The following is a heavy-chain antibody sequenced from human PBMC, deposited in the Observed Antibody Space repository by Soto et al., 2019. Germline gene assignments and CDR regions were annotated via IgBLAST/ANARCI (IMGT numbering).Heavy chain of an antibody. D-gene: IGHD1-1*01. Sequence: PSETLSLTCTVSGGSIRSGGYSWNWIRQPPGKGLEWIGYIYHSGSTLYNPSLKSRVTISVDKSKNQLSLKLTSVTAADTAVYYCARDQLEGNWFDPWGQGTLVTVSS. CDR2: IYHSGST. V-gene: IGHV4-30-2*01. J-gene: IGHJ5*02. CDR1: GGSIRSGGYS. CDR3: ARDQLEGNWFDP.